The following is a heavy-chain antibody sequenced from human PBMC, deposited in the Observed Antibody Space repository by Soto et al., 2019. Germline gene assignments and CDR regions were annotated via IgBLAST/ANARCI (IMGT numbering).Heavy chain of an antibody. Sequence: LSLTCTVSGGSINSGDYYWTWVRQPPGKGLEWIGNIFHSGSTYYTPSLQSRVTISLDTSKNHFSLKLSSVTPADTAVYYCARDRYYGSGTYYNFYSGMDVWGQGTTVTVS. J-gene: IGHJ6*02. CDR3: ARDRYYGSGTYYNFYSGMDV. CDR2: IFHSGST. V-gene: IGHV4-30-4*01. CDR1: GGSINSGDYY. D-gene: IGHD3-10*01.